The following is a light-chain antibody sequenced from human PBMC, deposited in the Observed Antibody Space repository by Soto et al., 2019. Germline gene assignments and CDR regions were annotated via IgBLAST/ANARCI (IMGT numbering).Light chain of an antibody. V-gene: IGKV3-20*01. CDR1: QSIFNNY. CDR3: QQYGGSPFT. J-gene: IGKJ2*01. CDR2: GAS. Sequence: EIVLTQSPGTLSLSPRERAILSCRASQSIFNNYLAWYQQKPGQAPRLLVYGASFRATGIPDRFSGSGSGTDFTLTISRLEPEDFAVYYCQQYGGSPFTFGQGTRLEIK.